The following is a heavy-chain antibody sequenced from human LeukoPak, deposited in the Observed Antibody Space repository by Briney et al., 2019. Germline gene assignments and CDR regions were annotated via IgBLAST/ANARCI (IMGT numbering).Heavy chain of an antibody. CDR1: GYSISSGYY. V-gene: IGHV4-38-2*02. Sequence: PSETLSLTCTVSGYSISSGYYWGWIRQPPGKGLEWIGSIYHSGSTYYNPSLKSRVTISVDTSKNQFSLKLSSVTAADTAVYYCARVGAYGDYSYGMDVWGQGTTVTVSS. CDR3: ARVGAYGDYSYGMDV. D-gene: IGHD4-17*01. CDR2: IYHSGST. J-gene: IGHJ6*02.